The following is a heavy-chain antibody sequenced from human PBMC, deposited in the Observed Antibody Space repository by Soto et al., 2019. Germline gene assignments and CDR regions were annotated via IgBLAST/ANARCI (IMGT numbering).Heavy chain of an antibody. V-gene: IGHV2-5*02. CDR1: GFSLSTSGVG. D-gene: IGHD2-21*02. CDR3: AQSRCGVDCLQSYASHYYYGMDV. J-gene: IGHJ6*02. CDR2: IYWDDDK. Sequence: QITLKESGPTLVKPTQTLTLTCSFSGFSLSTSGVGVGWIRQPPGKALEWLALIYWDDDKRYSPSLRSRLTVTKDTYKNQVVLIMTNMDPVDTATYYCAQSRCGVDCLQSYASHYYYGMDVWGQGTTVTVSS.